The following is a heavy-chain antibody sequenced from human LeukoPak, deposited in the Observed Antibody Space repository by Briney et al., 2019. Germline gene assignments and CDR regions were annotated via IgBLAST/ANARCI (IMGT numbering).Heavy chain of an antibody. D-gene: IGHD3-10*01. CDR3: ARYTRGLGYMDV. CDR1: GFTFDDYG. V-gene: IGHV3-20*01. CDR2: INWSGGRT. J-gene: IGHJ6*03. Sequence: GGSLRLSCAVFGFTFDDYGMSWVRQAPGKGLEWVSGINWSGGRTGYADSVKGRFIISRDNAKNSLYLQMNSLRAEDTALYHCARYTRGLGYMDVWGKGTTVTVSS.